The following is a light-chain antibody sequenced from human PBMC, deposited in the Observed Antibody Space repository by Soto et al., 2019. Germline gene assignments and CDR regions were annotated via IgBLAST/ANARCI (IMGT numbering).Light chain of an antibody. V-gene: IGKV2-28*01. CDR3: MQALQTPYT. CDR1: QSLLHSNGYSY. Sequence: DIVMTQSPLSLPVTPGEPASISCRSSQSLLHSNGYSYLDWYLQKPGQSPQVLIYVGSNRASGVPDRFSGSGSGTDFTLKISRVEAEDVGVYYCMQALQTPYTFGQGTKLEIK. J-gene: IGKJ2*01. CDR2: VGS.